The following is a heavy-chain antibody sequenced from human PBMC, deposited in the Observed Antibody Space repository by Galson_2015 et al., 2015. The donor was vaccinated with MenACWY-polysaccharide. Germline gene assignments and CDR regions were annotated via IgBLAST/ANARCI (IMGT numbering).Heavy chain of an antibody. D-gene: IGHD4-23*01. CDR1: GFTFSSYW. V-gene: IGHV3-7*01. J-gene: IGHJ4*02. Sequence: SLRLSCAASGFTFSSYWMSWARQAPGKGLEWVANIKQDGSEKYYVDSVKGRFTISRDNAKNSLYLQMNSLRGEDTAVYYCARDSGRGGTSYWGQGTLVTVSS. CDR3: ARDSGRGGTSY. CDR2: IKQDGSEK.